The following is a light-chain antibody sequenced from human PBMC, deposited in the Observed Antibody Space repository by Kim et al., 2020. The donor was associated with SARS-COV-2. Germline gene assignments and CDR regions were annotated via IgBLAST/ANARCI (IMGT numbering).Light chain of an antibody. CDR2: DVS. V-gene: IGLV2-23*02. J-gene: IGLJ3*02. Sequence: QSALIQPASVSGSPGQSITISCTGTSSDVGNYNRVSWYQQYPGKVPKLMIYDVSKWPSGVSNRFSGSKSGNTAPLTISGLQAEDEAYYYCSPYAGSFSLVFGGGTQLTVL. CDR3: SPYAGSFSLV. CDR1: SSDVGNYNR.